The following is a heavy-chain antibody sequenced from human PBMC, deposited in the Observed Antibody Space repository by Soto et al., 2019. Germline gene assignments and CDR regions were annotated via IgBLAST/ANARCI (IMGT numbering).Heavy chain of an antibody. CDR2: IYYSGST. V-gene: IGHV4-39*01. CDR3: ARLVGENSTGWLDYYGMDF. CDR1: GGSIATNSYS. D-gene: IGHD6-19*01. J-gene: IGHJ6*04. Sequence: PSETLSLTCTVAGGSIATNSYSWVWIRQPPGRGLEWIGSIYYSGSTYYNPSLKSRGTISVDTSKNQFSLKLRYLTAADTAVFYCARLVGENSTGWLDYYGMDFWGKGTTVTVYS.